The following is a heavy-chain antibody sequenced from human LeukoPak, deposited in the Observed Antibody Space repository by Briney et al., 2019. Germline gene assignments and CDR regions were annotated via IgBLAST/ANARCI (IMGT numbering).Heavy chain of an antibody. V-gene: IGHV3-72*01. Sequence: GGSLRLSRAASGFTFSDHYMDWVRQAPGKGLEWVGRTRNKANSYTTEYAASVKGRFTISRDGSKNSLYLQMNSLKTEDTAVYYCARSSVSSDDYWGQGTLVTVSS. J-gene: IGHJ4*02. CDR1: GFTFSDHY. CDR2: TRNKANSYTT. CDR3: ARSSVSSDDY. D-gene: IGHD6-6*01.